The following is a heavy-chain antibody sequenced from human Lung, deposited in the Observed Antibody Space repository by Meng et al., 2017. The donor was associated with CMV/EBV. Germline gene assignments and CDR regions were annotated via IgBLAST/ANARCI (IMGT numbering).Heavy chain of an antibody. Sequence: ASXXVSXKASGYTFTSYDINWVRQATGQGLEWMGWMNPNSGNTGYAQKFQGRVTITRNTSISTAYMELSSLRSEDTAVYYCARGPIRSGCYGSRCDYWGQGTLVTVSS. J-gene: IGHJ4*02. V-gene: IGHV1-8*03. CDR2: MNPNSGNT. CDR3: ARGPIRSGCYGSRCDY. CDR1: GYTFTSYD. D-gene: IGHD6-19*01.